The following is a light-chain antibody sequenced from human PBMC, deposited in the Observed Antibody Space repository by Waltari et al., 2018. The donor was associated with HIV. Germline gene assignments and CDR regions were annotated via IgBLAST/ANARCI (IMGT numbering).Light chain of an antibody. CDR2: TNN. Sequence: QSVLTQPPSASGTPGQRVTISCSGSSSNIGTKTVSWYRQLPGTAPKLLIHTNNQRPSGVPDRFPGSKSGASASLAISGLQSEDEADYYCAAWDDSLKGWVFGGGTTLAVL. J-gene: IGLJ3*02. CDR3: AAWDDSLKGWV. V-gene: IGLV1-44*01. CDR1: SSNIGTKT.